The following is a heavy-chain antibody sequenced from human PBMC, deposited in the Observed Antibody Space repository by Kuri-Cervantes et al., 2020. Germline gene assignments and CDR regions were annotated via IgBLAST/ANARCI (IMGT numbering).Heavy chain of an antibody. CDR2: ISSSSSYI. CDR3: ARELGRGVISPYLDY. V-gene: IGHV3-21*01. Sequence: GGSLRLSCAASGFTFSSYSMNWVRQAPGKGLEWVSSISSSSSYIYYADSVKGRFTISRDNAKNSLYLQMNSLRAEDTAVYYCARELGRGVISPYLDYWGQGTLVTVSS. J-gene: IGHJ4*02. CDR1: GFTFSSYS. D-gene: IGHD3-10*01.